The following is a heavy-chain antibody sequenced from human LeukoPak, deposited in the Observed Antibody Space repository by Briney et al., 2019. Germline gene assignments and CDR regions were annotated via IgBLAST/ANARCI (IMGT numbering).Heavy chain of an antibody. CDR2: IYYSGST. CDR1: GGSISSYY. CDR3: ARARIQLLRFSYFDY. Sequence: SETLSLTCTVSGGSISSYYWSWIRQPPGKGLEWIGYIYYSGSTNYNPSLKSRVTISVDTSKNQFSLKLSSVTAADTAVYYCARARIQLLRFSYFDYWGQGTLVTVSS. V-gene: IGHV4-59*01. J-gene: IGHJ4*02. D-gene: IGHD5-18*01.